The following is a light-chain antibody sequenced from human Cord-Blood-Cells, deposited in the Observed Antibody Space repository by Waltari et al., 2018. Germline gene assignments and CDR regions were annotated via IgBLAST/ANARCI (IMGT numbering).Light chain of an antibody. CDR2: GAS. CDR3: QQYNNGPYS. Sequence: EIVMTQSPATLSVSPGDSATLSCRASQSVSSNLAWYQQKPGQAPRLRIYGASTRATGIPARFSGSGSGTEFTLTSSSLQSEDVAVYYCQQYNNGPYSFGQGTKLEIK. J-gene: IGKJ2*03. V-gene: IGKV3-15*01. CDR1: QSVSSN.